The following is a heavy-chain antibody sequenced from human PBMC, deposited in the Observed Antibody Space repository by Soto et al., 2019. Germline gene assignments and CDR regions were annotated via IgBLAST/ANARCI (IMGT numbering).Heavy chain of an antibody. J-gene: IGHJ4*02. CDR1: GDSVSSGSAG. D-gene: IGHD6-19*01. CDR3: ARENAYSSDWYGGFDY. V-gene: IGHV6-1*01. CDR2: TYYRSKWYY. Sequence: SQTLSLTCDISGDSVSSGSAGWNWIRKSPSRGLEWLGRTYYRSKWYYDYAVSVKSRITINPDTSKNQFSLHLNSVTPEDTAIYYCARENAYSSDWYGGFDYWGQGTLVTAPQ.